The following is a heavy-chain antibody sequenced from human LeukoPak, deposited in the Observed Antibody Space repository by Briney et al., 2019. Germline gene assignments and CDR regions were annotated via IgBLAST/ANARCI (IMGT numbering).Heavy chain of an antibody. CDR3: AKDVAAAGTLRTYVY. D-gene: IGHD6-13*01. Sequence: GGSLSLSCEASGFTFSSYWMHWVRQAPGKGLVWVSCIKTDGSSTSYADSVKGRFTISRDNAKNTLYLQMNSLRAEDTAVYYCAKDVAAAGTLRTYVYWGQGTLVTVSS. J-gene: IGHJ4*02. V-gene: IGHV3-74*01. CDR1: GFTFSSYW. CDR2: IKTDGSST.